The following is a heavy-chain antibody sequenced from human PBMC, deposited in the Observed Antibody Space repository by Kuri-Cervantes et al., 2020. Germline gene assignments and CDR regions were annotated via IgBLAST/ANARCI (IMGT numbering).Heavy chain of an antibody. D-gene: IGHD5-12*01. CDR3: ARRIGYSGYLGP. Sequence: ASVKVSCKASGYTFTGYYMHWVRQAPGQGLEWMGWINPNSGGTKYAQKFEGRVTMTRDTSISIVYTELSRLRSDDTAVYYCARRIGYSGYLGPWGQGTLVTVSS. CDR2: INPNSGGT. V-gene: IGHV1-2*02. J-gene: IGHJ5*02. CDR1: GYTFTGYY.